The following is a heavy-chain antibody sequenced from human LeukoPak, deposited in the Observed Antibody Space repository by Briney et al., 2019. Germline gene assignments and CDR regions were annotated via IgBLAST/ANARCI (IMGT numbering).Heavy chain of an antibody. D-gene: IGHD2-2*01. CDR3: ARARPLGYCSTSSCPAYFDQ. CDR1: GYTFSNFY. CDR2: INPSGGYT. Sequence: VASVKVSCKASGYTFSNFYIHWVRQAPGQGLEWMGLINPSGGYTSYAQNLKGTISRDTSTSAVFLELSSLRYEDTAVYYCARARPLGYCSTSSCPAYFDQWGQGTQVTASS. V-gene: IGHV1-46*01. J-gene: IGHJ4*02.